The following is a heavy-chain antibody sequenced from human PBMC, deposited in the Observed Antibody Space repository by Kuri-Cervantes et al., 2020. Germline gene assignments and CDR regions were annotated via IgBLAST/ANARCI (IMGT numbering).Heavy chain of an antibody. Sequence: GESLKISYAASGFTFSSYSMNWVRQAPGKGLEWVSSISSSSSYIYYADSVKGRFTISRDNAKNSLYLQMNSLRAEDTAVYYCARDSDIVVVPAANHDAFDIWGQGTMVTVSS. CDR1: GFTFSSYS. D-gene: IGHD2-2*01. V-gene: IGHV3-21*01. CDR2: ISSSSSYI. J-gene: IGHJ3*02. CDR3: ARDSDIVVVPAANHDAFDI.